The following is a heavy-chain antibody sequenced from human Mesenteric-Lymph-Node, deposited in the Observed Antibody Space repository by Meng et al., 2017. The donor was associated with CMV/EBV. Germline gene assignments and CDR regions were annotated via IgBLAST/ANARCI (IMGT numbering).Heavy chain of an antibody. J-gene: IGHJ4*02. CDR1: GYTFTDFY. Sequence: ASVEVSCKASGYTFTDFYIHWVRQAPGQGLEWMGWINPNSGDTNYAQKFQGRVTMTRDTSISTAYMELSRLRSDDTAVYYCARDRDFWSGNFDYWGQGTLVTVSS. CDR3: ARDRDFWSGNFDY. D-gene: IGHD3-3*01. V-gene: IGHV1-2*02. CDR2: INPNSGDT.